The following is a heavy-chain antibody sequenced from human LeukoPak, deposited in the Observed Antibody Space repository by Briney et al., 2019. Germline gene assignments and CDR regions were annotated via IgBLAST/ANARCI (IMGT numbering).Heavy chain of an antibody. J-gene: IGHJ3*01. V-gene: IGHV4-39*02. D-gene: IGHD3-22*01. CDR1: DGSIINNNHY. CDR2: ISYSGGT. CDR3: AREVEYYDSSGYRPHAFDV. Sequence: SETLSLTCTVSDGSIINNNHYWGWTRQPPGKGLEWIGSISYSGGTAYNPSLRSRVTISVDTSKNQFSLKVNSVTAADTAVYYCAREVEYYDSSGYRPHAFDVWGQGTLVTVSS.